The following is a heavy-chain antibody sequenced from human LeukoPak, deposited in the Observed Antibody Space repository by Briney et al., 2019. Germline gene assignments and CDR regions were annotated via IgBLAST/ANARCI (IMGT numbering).Heavy chain of an antibody. D-gene: IGHD3-22*01. V-gene: IGHV4-34*01. CDR2: INHSGST. CDR1: GGSFSGYY. CDR3: ARGRSVVVVITIYRWYYFDY. J-gene: IGHJ4*02. Sequence: KASETLSLTCAVYGGSFSGYYWSWIRQPPGKGLEWIGEINHSGSTNYNPSLKSRVTISVDTSKNQFSLKLSSVTAADTAVYYCARGRSVVVVITIYRWYYFDYWGQGTLVTVSS.